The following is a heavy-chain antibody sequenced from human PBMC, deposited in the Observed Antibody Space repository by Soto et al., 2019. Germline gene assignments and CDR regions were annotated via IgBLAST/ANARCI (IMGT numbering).Heavy chain of an antibody. CDR1: RYA. J-gene: IGHJ5*01. CDR2: ISGSGGST. D-gene: IGHD2-15*01. CDR3: AGYAASCQSRDS. Sequence: RYAWSRFHQAPGKGLEWVSAISGSGGSTYYADSVKGRFTISRDNSKNTLYLQMNSLRAEVFFFNHDAGYAASCQSRDSW. V-gene: IGHV3-23*01.